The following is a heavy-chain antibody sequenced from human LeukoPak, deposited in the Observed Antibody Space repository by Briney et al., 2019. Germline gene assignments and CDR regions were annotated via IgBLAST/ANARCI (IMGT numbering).Heavy chain of an antibody. CDR2: MQSTGNS. J-gene: IGHJ6*03. V-gene: IGHV4-59*01. CDR3: ARSNTGYHMDV. Sequence: SETLSLTCSVSGDSISTYHWNWIRKPPGKGLEWIGYMQSTGNSKYNPSLKNRVNIFIDTSKNQFSLKLSSVTAADTAVYYCARSNTGYHMDVWGKGTTVTVSS. CDR1: GDSISTYH. D-gene: IGHD4-11*01.